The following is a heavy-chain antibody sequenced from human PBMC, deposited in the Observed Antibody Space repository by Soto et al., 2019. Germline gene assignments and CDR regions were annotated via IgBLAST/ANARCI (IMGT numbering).Heavy chain of an antibody. CDR3: ARDRGFGMDV. CDR2: IYNSGTI. Sequence: SETLSLTCTVSGDSISSGNYYWNWIRQHPGKGLEWIGYIYNSGTIRYNPSLSLKSRVYISGDTSKNQFSLNLISVTAADTAVYYCARDRGFGMDVWGHGTTVTVYS. J-gene: IGHJ6*02. CDR1: GDSISSGNYY. V-gene: IGHV4-31*03.